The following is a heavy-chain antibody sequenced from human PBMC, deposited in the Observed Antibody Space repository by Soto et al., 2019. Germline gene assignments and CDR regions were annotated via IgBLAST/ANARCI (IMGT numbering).Heavy chain of an antibody. D-gene: IGHD3-22*01. J-gene: IGHJ4*02. CDR1: GFTFSFCA. CDR3: VKGNIDYYYYFDY. Sequence: EVQLLESGGGLLQPGGSLRLSCAASGFTFSFCAMSWVRQAPGKGLEWVSSIRGSGGDTYYADSVRGRFTISRDNSKNTLYLQMDSRRVEDTAIYYSVKGNIDYYYYFDYWGQGTLVTVSS. CDR2: IRGSGGDT. V-gene: IGHV3-23*01.